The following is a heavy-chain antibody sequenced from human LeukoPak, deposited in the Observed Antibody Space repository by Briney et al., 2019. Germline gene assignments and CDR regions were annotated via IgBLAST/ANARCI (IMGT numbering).Heavy chain of an antibody. Sequence: GGSLRLSCAASGFTFSSYSMNWVRQAPGKGLEWVSSISSSSSYIYYADSVKGRFTISGDNAKNSLYLQMKSLRAEDTAVYYCARVREWELRYDAFDVWGQGTMVTVSS. V-gene: IGHV3-21*01. CDR2: ISSSSSYI. CDR1: GFTFSSYS. J-gene: IGHJ3*01. CDR3: ARVREWELRYDAFDV. D-gene: IGHD1-26*01.